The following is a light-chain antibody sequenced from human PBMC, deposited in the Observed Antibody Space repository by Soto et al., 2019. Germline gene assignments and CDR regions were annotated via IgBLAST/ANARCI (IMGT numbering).Light chain of an antibody. CDR1: SSNIGSNF. J-gene: IGLJ2*01. CDR3: AAWDDSLSGVV. V-gene: IGLV1-47*01. CDR2: RDN. Sequence: QSVLTQPPSASGTPGQRVTISCSGSSSNIGSNFVYWYQQLPGTAPNLLIYRDNQRPSGVPDRFSGSRSGTSASLAISGPRSEDEADYYCAAWDDSLSGVVFGGGTKLTVL.